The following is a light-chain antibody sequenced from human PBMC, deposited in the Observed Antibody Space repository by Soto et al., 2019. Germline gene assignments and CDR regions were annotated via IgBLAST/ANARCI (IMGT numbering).Light chain of an antibody. V-gene: IGKV3-20*01. Sequence: EIVLTQSPGTLSLSPGERATLSCRASQSVSSSYLAWYQQKPGQAPRLLIYGASSRATGIPDRFSGSGSGTEFTLIISRLEPEDFAVYYCQQYGSSPRTFGRGTKVEIK. CDR3: QQYGSSPRT. J-gene: IGKJ1*01. CDR1: QSVSSSY. CDR2: GAS.